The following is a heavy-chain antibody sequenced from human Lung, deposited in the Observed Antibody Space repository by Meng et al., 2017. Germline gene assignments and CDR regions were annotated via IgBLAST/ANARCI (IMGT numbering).Heavy chain of an antibody. Sequence: QITLKESGPALVKSTQSLTLTCALSGSSLSTSGVAVGWIRQPPGKALEWLALIYWDDEKRYSPSLKSRLTITKDTSKYHVVLTMTNMDPVDTATYYCAHSWGSGYYFGPLDYWGQGTLVTVSS. CDR3: AHSWGSGYYFGPLDY. J-gene: IGHJ4*02. D-gene: IGHD3-22*01. V-gene: IGHV2-5*02. CDR2: IYWDDEK. CDR1: GSSLSTSGVA.